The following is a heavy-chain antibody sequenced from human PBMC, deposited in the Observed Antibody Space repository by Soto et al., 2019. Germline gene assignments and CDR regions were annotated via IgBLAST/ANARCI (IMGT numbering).Heavy chain of an antibody. V-gene: IGHV4-31*03. CDR2: IYYSGST. D-gene: IGHD6-13*01. J-gene: IGHJ5*02. CDR1: GCSISSGGYY. Sequence: SETLSLTCTVSGCSISSGGYYWIWIRQHPGKGLEWIGYIYYSGSTYYNPSLKSRVTISVDTSKNQFSLKLSSVTAADTAVHYCARAAHYSSPFRWFDPWGQGTLVTVSS. CDR3: ARAAHYSSPFRWFDP.